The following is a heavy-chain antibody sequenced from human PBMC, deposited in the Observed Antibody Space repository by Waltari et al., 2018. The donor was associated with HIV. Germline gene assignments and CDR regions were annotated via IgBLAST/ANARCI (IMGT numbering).Heavy chain of an antibody. J-gene: IGHJ6*02. CDR1: GGSISSGGYY. CDR3: ARDERSRGGMDV. CDR2: IYYSGST. Sequence: QVQLQESGPGLVKPSQTLSLTCTVSGGSISSGGYYWSWLRQHPGKGLEWIGYIYYSGSTYYNPSLKSRVTISVDTSKNQFSLKLSSVTAADTAVYYCARDERSRGGMDVWGQGTTVTVSS. V-gene: IGHV4-31*03.